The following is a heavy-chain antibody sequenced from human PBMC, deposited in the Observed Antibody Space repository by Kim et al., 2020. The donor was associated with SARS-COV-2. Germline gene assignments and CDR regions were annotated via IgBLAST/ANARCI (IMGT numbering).Heavy chain of an antibody. V-gene: IGHV4-59*13. CDR1: GGSISSYY. Sequence: SETLSLTCTVSGGSISSYYWSWIRQPPGKGLEWIGYIYYSGSTNYNPSLKSRVTISVDTSKNQFSLKLSSVTAADTAVYYCARDGQDRIVSSGIYYYYYGMDVWGQGTTVTVSS. D-gene: IGHD6-19*01. CDR2: IYYSGST. CDR3: ARDGQDRIVSSGIYYYYYGMDV. J-gene: IGHJ6*02.